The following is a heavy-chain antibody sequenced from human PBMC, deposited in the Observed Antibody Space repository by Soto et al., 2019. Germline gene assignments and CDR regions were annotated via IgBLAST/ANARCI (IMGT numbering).Heavy chain of an antibody. Sequence: QVQLQESGPGLVKHSGTLSLTCTVSSGAISSSHWWTWVRQPRGKGLEWIGEIYHSGSTNYTPSLRSRVTISLDNSKNQFSLNLSSVTAADTAVYYCVRGGDYVFDYWGQGTLVTVSS. CDR3: VRGGDYVFDY. J-gene: IGHJ4*02. V-gene: IGHV4-4*02. CDR1: SGAISSSHW. CDR2: IYHSGST. D-gene: IGHD4-17*01.